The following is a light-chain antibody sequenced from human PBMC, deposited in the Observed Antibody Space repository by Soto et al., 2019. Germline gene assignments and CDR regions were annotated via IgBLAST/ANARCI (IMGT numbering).Light chain of an antibody. CDR1: QVISTS. CDR3: QQLFDSPIT. J-gene: IGKJ5*01. V-gene: IGKV1-9*01. CDR2: AAS. Sequence: DIQLTQSPSFLSPSIGESVTMRFRASQVISTSLAWYQVKPGKAPKLLIYAASTLESGVPSRFSATVSGTEFSLTITSLQPEDFATYYCQQLFDSPITFGQGTRLEIK.